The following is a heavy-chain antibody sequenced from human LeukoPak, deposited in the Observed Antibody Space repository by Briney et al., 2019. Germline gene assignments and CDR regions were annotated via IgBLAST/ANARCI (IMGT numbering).Heavy chain of an antibody. CDR1: GYTFTSYD. CDR2: MNPNSGNT. D-gene: IGHD3-22*01. J-gene: IGHJ2*01. Sequence: ASVKVSCKASGYTFTSYDINWVRQATGQGLEWMGWMNPNSGNTGYAQKFQGRVTITRNTSISTAYMELSSLRSEDTAVYYCARSNFGGYYDSSGYPRIDWYFDLWGRGTLVTVSS. V-gene: IGHV1-8*03. CDR3: ARSNFGGYYDSSGYPRIDWYFDL.